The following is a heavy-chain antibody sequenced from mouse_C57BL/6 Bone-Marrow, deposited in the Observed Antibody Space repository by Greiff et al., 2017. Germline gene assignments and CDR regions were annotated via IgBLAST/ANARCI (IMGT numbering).Heavy chain of an antibody. Sequence: VPLQQSGAELVKPGASVKLSCTASGFNIKDYYMHWVKQRTEQGLEWIGRIDPEDGETKYAPKFPGKATITADTSSNTAYLQLSSLTSEDTAVYYCARGGLSAYWGQGTLVTVSA. CDR1: GFNIKDYY. D-gene: IGHD2-2*01. V-gene: IGHV14-2*01. CDR3: ARGGLSAY. CDR2: IDPEDGET. J-gene: IGHJ3*01.